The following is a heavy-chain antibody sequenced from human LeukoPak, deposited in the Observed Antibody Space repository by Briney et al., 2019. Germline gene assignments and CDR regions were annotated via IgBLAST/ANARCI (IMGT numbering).Heavy chain of an antibody. Sequence: ASVKVSCKASGYTFPSYFMHWVRQAPGQGLEWMGIINPTGGSTTYAQKFQGRVTMTRDTSTSTVYMELSSLRSEDTAVYYCARERYCSSTSCSGYYYYYYGMDVWGQGTTVTVSS. CDR1: GYTFPSYF. CDR2: INPTGGST. D-gene: IGHD2-2*01. J-gene: IGHJ6*02. V-gene: IGHV1-46*01. CDR3: ARERYCSSTSCSGYYYYYYGMDV.